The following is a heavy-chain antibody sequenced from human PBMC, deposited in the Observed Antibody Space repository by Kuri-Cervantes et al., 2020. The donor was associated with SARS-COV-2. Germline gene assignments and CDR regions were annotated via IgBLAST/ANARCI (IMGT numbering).Heavy chain of an antibody. J-gene: IGHJ4*02. CDR1: GFTFSSYS. Sequence: GGSLRLSCAASGFTFSSYSMNWVRQAPGKGLEWVSNIGSSISTIYHADSVKGRFTISRDNAKNSLYLQMNSLRAEDTALYYCAREKGSSSWPIDYWGQGTLVTVSS. V-gene: IGHV3-48*04. CDR3: AREKGSSSWPIDY. D-gene: IGHD6-13*01. CDR2: IGSSISTI.